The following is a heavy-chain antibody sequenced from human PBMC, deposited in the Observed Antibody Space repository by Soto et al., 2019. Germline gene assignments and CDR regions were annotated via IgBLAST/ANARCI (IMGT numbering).Heavy chain of an antibody. CDR3: AKETVEYYFDY. Sequence: PGGSLRLSCAASGFIFDDYAMHWVRQAPGRGLQWVSGISWNSGSIGYADSVKGRFTISRDNSKNTLYLQMNSLRGEDTAVYYCAKETVEYYFDYWGQGTLVTVSS. D-gene: IGHD3-3*01. V-gene: IGHV3-9*01. CDR2: ISWNSGSI. CDR1: GFIFDDYA. J-gene: IGHJ4*02.